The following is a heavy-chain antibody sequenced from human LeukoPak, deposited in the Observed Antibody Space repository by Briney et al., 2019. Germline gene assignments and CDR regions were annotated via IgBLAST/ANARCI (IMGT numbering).Heavy chain of an antibody. CDR1: GYTFTGYY. J-gene: IGHJ6*02. V-gene: IGHV1-2*02. CDR3: ARTPIYPTQLWAYYYYGMDV. CDR2: INPNSGGT. Sequence: GASVKVSCKASGYTFTGYYMHWVRQAPGQGLEWMGWINPNSGGTNYAQKFQGRVTMTRDTSISTAYMELSRLRSDDTAVYYCARTPIYPTQLWAYYYYGMDVWGQGTTVTVSS. D-gene: IGHD5-18*01.